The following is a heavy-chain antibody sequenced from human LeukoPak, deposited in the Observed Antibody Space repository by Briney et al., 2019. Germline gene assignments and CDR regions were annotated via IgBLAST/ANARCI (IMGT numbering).Heavy chain of an antibody. CDR2: ISYDGSNK. D-gene: IGHD3-10*01. CDR3: ARTEFQTPISGLRYYYYGMDV. CDR1: GFTFSSYA. V-gene: IGHV3-30*04. J-gene: IGHJ6*04. Sequence: PGGSLRLSCAASGFTFSSYAMSWVRQAPGKGLEWVAVISYDGSNKYYADSVKGRFTISRDNSKNTLYLQMNSLRAEDTAVYYCARTEFQTPISGLRYYYYGMDVWGKGTTVTVSS.